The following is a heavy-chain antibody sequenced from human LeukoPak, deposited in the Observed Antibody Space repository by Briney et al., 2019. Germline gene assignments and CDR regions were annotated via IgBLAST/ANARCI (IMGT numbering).Heavy chain of an antibody. CDR2: IFYDGSNK. D-gene: IGHD3-22*01. V-gene: IGHV3-30*18. Sequence: GGSLRLSCAASGFTFSDYNMNWLRQAPGKGLEWVAVIFYDGSNKYYADSVKGRFTISRDNSKNTLYLQMNSLRAEDTAVYYCAKTMIVGYYHYMDVWGKGTTVTISS. CDR3: AKTMIVGYYHYMDV. CDR1: GFTFSDYN. J-gene: IGHJ6*03.